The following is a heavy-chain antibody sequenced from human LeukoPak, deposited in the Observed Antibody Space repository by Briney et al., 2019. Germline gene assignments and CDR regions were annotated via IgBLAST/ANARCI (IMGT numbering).Heavy chain of an antibody. Sequence: PGGPLTLPCAAWGFTYSDYFMSWLRQAPGKGLEWVSYISSSGSTIYYADSVKGRFTISRDNAKNSLYLQMNSLRAEDTAVYYCSREGRYDSPIVYWGQGALVAVAS. CDR2: ISSSGSTI. D-gene: IGHD3-22*01. J-gene: IGHJ4*02. CDR1: GFTYSDYF. V-gene: IGHV3-11*04. CDR3: SREGRYDSPIVY.